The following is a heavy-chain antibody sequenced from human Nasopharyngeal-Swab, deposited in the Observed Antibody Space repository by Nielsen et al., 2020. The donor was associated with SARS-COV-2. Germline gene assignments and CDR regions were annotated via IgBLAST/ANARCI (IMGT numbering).Heavy chain of an antibody. CDR3: ARGVKYSGYDPYYYGMDV. J-gene: IGHJ6*02. CDR1: GGSISSYY. V-gene: IGHV4-59*01. CDR2: IYYSGST. Sequence: SETLSLTCTVSGGSISSYYWSWIRQPPGKGLEWIGYIYYSGSTNYNPSLKSRVTISVDTSKSQFSLKLSSVTAADTAVYYCARGVKYSGYDPYYYGMDVWGQGTTVTVSS. D-gene: IGHD5-12*01.